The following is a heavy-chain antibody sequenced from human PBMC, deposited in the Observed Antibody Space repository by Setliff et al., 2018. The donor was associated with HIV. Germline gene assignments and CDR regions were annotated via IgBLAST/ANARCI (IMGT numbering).Heavy chain of an antibody. CDR1: GGSINSGGYY. V-gene: IGHV4-31*01. CDR2: IYYSGST. CDR3: ARHKSQPYYFDY. J-gene: IGHJ4*02. Sequence: SETLSLTCTVSGGSINSGGYYWSWIRQLPGKGLECIGYIYYSGSTYYNPSLKSLVTISVDTSKNQFSLKLSSVTAADTAVYYCARHKSQPYYFDYWGQGTLVTVSS.